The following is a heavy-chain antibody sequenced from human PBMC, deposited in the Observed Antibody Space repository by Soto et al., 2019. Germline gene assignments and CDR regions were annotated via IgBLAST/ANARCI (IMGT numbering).Heavy chain of an antibody. D-gene: IGHD6-13*01. CDR1: AAPISYYY. Sequence: SETLTLTCTVSAAPISYYYWLWIRQAPGKGLEWIGYIYYSGSTNSNPSLKSRVTISVDTSKNQFSPRLSSVTAADTAVYYCARDNIIAPHLGYYYYGMDVSGQGTTVT. V-gene: IGHV4-59*01. J-gene: IGHJ6*02. CDR3: ARDNIIAPHLGYYYYGMDV. CDR2: IYYSGST.